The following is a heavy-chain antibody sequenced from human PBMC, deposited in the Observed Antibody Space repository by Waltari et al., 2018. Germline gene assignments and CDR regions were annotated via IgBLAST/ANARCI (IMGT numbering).Heavy chain of an antibody. D-gene: IGHD6-19*01. CDR3: ATKRESSASGFDY. Sequence: QLQLQESGPGLVKPSETLYFTCTVSGGSLSSSSYYWGWIRQPPGKGLEWIGSIYYSGSTYYNPSLKSRVTISVDTSKNQFSLKLSSVTTADTAVYYCATKRESSASGFDYWGQGTLVTVSS. CDR2: IYYSGST. V-gene: IGHV4-39*01. CDR1: GGSLSSSSYY. J-gene: IGHJ4*02.